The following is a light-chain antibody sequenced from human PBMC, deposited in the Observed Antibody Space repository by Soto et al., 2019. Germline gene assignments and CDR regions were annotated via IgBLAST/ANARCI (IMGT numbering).Light chain of an antibody. Sequence: QSVLTQPPSVSGAPGQRVTISCTGSSSNIGAGYDVHWYQQLPGTAPKLLIYGNTNRPSGVPDRFSGFKSGTSAPLAITGLQAEDEADYYCQSYDSSLSGHVVFGGGTKLTVL. CDR1: SSNIGAGYD. V-gene: IGLV1-40*01. J-gene: IGLJ2*01. CDR3: QSYDSSLSGHVV. CDR2: GNT.